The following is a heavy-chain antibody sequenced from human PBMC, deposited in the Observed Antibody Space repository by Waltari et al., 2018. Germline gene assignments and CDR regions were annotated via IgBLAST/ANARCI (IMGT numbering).Heavy chain of an antibody. CDR2: IIPVFGTA. D-gene: IGHD2-2*01. CDR3: TTSSYCGTTTCYQYYGMDV. Sequence: QVRLVQSGAEVKKPGSSVKVSCKAFGGSFSSYSINWVRQAPGQGLEWMGGIIPVFGTANYAQKFQYRLAITADEATSTAYMELSSLRSEDTAAYYCTTSSYCGTTTCYQYYGMDVWGQGTTVTVSS. CDR1: GGSFSSYS. V-gene: IGHV1-69*01. J-gene: IGHJ6*02.